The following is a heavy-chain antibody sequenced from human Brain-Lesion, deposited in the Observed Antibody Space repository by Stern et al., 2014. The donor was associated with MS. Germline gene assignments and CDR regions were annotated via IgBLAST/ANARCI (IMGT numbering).Heavy chain of an antibody. J-gene: IGHJ4*02. CDR1: GFTFDDYA. V-gene: IGHV3-9*01. Sequence: EVKLVESGGDLVQPGRSLRLSCAAFGFTFDDYAMHWVRQAPGKGLEWVAGISWNSGTIGYADSVKGRFTTSRDNAYSSLYLQMNSLRPEDTALYYCARDITGSSAYFDYWGQGTLVTVSS. CDR3: ARDITGSSAYFDY. CDR2: ISWNSGTI. D-gene: IGHD1-14*01.